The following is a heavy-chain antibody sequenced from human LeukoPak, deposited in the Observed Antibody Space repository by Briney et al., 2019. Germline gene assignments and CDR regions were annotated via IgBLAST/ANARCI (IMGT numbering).Heavy chain of an antibody. CDR2: IKQAGTEK. D-gene: IGHD3-10*01. J-gene: IGHJ3*02. V-gene: IGHV3-7*03. CDR1: GFTFSSYW. CDR3: ARAFGESPRHDDAFDI. Sequence: GGSLRLSCAASGFTFSSYWMTWVRQAPGKGLEWVASIKQAGTEKYYVDSVKGRFTISRDNAKNSLFLQMNSLRAEDTAVYFCARAFGESPRHDDAFDIWGQGTMVTVSS.